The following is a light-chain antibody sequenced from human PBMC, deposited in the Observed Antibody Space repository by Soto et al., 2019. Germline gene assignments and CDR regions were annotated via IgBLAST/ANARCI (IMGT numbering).Light chain of an antibody. J-gene: IGKJ3*01. V-gene: IGKV3-20*01. CDR3: QQFGSSPGFT. Sequence: EMVLTQSPGTLSLSPGERATLSCRASQSINSRYLAWYQQKPGQAPRLLIYGASSRATGIPDRFSGSGSGTDFTLIISRLEPEDFAVYYCQQFGSSPGFTFGPGTKVDIK. CDR2: GAS. CDR1: QSINSRY.